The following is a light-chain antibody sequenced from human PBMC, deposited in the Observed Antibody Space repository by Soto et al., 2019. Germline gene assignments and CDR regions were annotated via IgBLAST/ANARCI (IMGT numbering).Light chain of an antibody. J-gene: IGLJ3*02. Sequence: QSVLTQPPSVSAAPGQKVTISCSGSRSNIGNHFVSWYQQVPGTAPTLLIYDDDKRPSGIPDRFSGSKSGTSATLGITGLQSGDEADYYCGAWDGSLSTGVFGGGTKLTVL. CDR3: GAWDGSLSTGV. V-gene: IGLV1-51*01. CDR2: DDD. CDR1: RSNIGNHF.